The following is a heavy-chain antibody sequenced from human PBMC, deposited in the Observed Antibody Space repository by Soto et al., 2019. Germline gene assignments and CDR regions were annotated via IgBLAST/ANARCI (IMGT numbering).Heavy chain of an antibody. D-gene: IGHD2-2*01. V-gene: IGHV4-31*03. CDR2: IYNTGST. Sequence: PSETLSLTCTVSGGSISSGLHYWSWIRQRPGKGLEWIAYIYNTGSTYYNPSLKSRITISVDTSNNQISLKMSSVTAADTAVYYCARGMPYYFDYWGQGSLVTVSS. CDR3: ARGMPYYFDY. CDR1: GGSISSGLHY. J-gene: IGHJ4*02.